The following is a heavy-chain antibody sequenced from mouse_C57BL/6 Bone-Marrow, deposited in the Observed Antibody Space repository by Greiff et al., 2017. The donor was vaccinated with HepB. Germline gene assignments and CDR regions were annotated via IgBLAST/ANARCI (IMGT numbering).Heavy chain of an antibody. CDR2: IDPENGDT. D-gene: IGHD2-2*01. CDR1: GFNIKDDY. Sequence: VQLQQSGAELVRPGASVKLSCTASGFNIKDDYMHWVKQRPEQGLEWIGWIDPENGDTEYASQFQGKATITADTSSNTAYLQLSSLTSEDTAVYDCTTGLRRRTWFAYWGQGTLVTVSA. V-gene: IGHV14-4*01. J-gene: IGHJ3*01. CDR3: TTGLRRRTWFAY.